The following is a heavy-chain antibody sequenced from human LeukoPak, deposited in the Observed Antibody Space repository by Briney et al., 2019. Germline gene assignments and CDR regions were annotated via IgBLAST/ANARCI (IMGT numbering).Heavy chain of an antibody. J-gene: IGHJ5*02. Sequence: GGSLRLSCAASGFIFSSYSMSWVRQAPGKGLEWVSVITGSGGNTYYADSVKGRFTISKDNSKNTVYLQMSSLRAEDTAVYYCARVLAWGQGTLVTVSS. CDR1: GFIFSSYS. CDR3: ARVLA. CDR2: ITGSGGNT. V-gene: IGHV3-23*01.